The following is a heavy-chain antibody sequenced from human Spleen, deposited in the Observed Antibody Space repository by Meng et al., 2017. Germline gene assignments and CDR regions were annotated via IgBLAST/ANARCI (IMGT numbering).Heavy chain of an antibody. D-gene: IGHD3-10*01. CDR2: INSDGSGT. V-gene: IGHV3-74*01. Sequence: GESLKISCAASGFTFSTYWMEWVRQAPGKGLVWVSRINSDGSGTIYADSVKGRFTMSRDNAKNTLYLQMSSLRAEDTAVYYCARRATVGGINSGPTPLYGMDVWGQGTTVTVSS. J-gene: IGHJ6*02. CDR3: ARRATVGGINSGPTPLYGMDV. CDR1: GFTFSTYW.